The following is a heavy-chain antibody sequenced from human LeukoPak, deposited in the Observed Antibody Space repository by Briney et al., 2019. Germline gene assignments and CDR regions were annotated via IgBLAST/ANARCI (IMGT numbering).Heavy chain of an antibody. CDR2: INHSGST. CDR3: AREGYDIAVAGTFDY. CDR1: GGSFSGYY. V-gene: IGHV4-34*01. Sequence: KTSETLSLTCAVYGGSFSGYYWSWIRQPPGKGLEWIGEINHSGSTNYNPSLKSRVTISVDTSKNQFSLKLSSVTAADTAVYYCAREGYDIAVAGTFDYWGQGTLVTVSS. J-gene: IGHJ4*02. D-gene: IGHD6-19*01.